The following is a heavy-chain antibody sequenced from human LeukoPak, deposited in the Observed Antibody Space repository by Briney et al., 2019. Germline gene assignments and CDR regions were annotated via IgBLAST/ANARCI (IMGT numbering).Heavy chain of an antibody. D-gene: IGHD3-22*01. CDR1: GGTFSSYA. V-gene: IGHV1-69*13. CDR2: IIPVFGTA. CDR3: AREDDSSGYYYPDY. Sequence: SVKVSCKASGGTFSSYAISWVRQAPGQGLEWMGGIIPVFGTANYAQKFQGRVTVTADESTSTAYMELSSLRSEDTAVYYCAREDDSSGYYYPDYWGQGTLVTVSS. J-gene: IGHJ4*02.